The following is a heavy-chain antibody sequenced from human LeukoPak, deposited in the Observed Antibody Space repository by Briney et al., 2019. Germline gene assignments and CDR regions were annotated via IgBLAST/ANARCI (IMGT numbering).Heavy chain of an antibody. CDR2: INHSGST. J-gene: IGHJ4*02. CDR1: GGSISSSSYY. D-gene: IGHD6-19*01. V-gene: IGHV4-39*01. CDR3: ARHPLGGKRTKQFGIAVAGTQRGIAGYFDY. Sequence: SETLSLTCTVSGGSISSSSYYWSWIRQPPGKGLEWIGEINHSGSTNYNPSLKSRVTISVDTSKNQFSLKLSSVTAADTAVYYCARHPLGGKRTKQFGIAVAGTQRGIAGYFDYWGQGTLVTVSS.